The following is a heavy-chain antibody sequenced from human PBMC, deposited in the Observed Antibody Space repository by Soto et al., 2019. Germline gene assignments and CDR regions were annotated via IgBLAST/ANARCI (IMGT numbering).Heavy chain of an antibody. J-gene: IGHJ4*02. CDR3: ARAGYYDRSGYNP. CDR1: GYTYTSYA. D-gene: IGHD3-22*01. CDR2: INAGNGNT. V-gene: IGHV1-3*01. Sequence: QVQVVQAGAEVKKPWASVQVSCKASGYTYTSYAMHCVRKAPGQRLEWMGWINAGNGNTKYSQKFQGRVTITRDTSASTAYMELSSLRSEDTAVYYRARAGYYDRSGYNPWGQGTLVTVSS.